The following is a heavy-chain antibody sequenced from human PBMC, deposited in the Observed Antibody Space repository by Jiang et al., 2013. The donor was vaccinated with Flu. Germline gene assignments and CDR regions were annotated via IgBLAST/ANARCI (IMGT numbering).Heavy chain of an antibody. J-gene: IGHJ4*02. V-gene: IGHV6-1*01. CDR2: TYYRSKWYN. CDR3: ARAFPAAGTFDY. Sequence: RTYYRSKWYNDYAVSVKSRITINPDTSKNQFSLQLNSVTPEDTAVYYCARAFPAAGTFDYWGQGTRVTVSS. D-gene: IGHD6-13*01.